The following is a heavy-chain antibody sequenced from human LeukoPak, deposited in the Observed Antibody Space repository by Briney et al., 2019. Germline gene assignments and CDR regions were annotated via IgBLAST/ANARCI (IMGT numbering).Heavy chain of an antibody. J-gene: IGHJ5*02. D-gene: IGHD3-3*01. V-gene: IGHV4-38-2*02. CDR1: GYSISRHSY. CDR2: IHHTGHT. CDR3: ARPESRFFGGSSDP. Sequence: WETLSLTCTVSGYSISRHSYWGWIRQPPGKGLESIGSIHHTGHTYYNPSLKSRVTISIDTSKNQFSLKLSSVTDADTAIYYCARPESRFFGGSSDPCGQGTLVTVSS.